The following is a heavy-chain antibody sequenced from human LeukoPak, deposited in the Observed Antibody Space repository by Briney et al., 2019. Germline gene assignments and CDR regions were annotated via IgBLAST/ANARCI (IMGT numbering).Heavy chain of an antibody. CDR2: IYTTGST. V-gene: IGHV4-4*07. CDR1: GDSISSDY. CDR3: ASASGY. Sequence: SETLSFTCSVSGDSISSDYWSWIRQLAGKGLEWIGRIYTTGSTNYNHSLKSRVTMSVDMSKNQFSLKLSSVTAADTAVYYCASASGYWGQGTLVTVSS. J-gene: IGHJ4*02. D-gene: IGHD6-19*01.